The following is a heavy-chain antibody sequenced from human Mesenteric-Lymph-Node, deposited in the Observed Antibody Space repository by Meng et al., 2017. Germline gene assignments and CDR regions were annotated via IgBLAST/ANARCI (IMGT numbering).Heavy chain of an antibody. CDR3: AKRAVTMSGQGGFDY. CDR2: ISDSGSGT. J-gene: IGHJ4*02. V-gene: IGHV3-23*01. CDR1: GFTFSDHY. Sequence: GESLKISCAASGFTFSDHYMDWVRQPPGKGLEWVSGISDSGSGTYYADSVKGRFTISRDNFKNTLYLQMNGLRAEDTAVYYCAKRAVTMSGQGGFDYWGQGTLVTVSS. D-gene: IGHD4-17*01.